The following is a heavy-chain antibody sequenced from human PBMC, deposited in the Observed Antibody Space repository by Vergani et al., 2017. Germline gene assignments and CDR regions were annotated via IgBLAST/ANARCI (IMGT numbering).Heavy chain of an antibody. CDR3: ARDDILYYYYYYMDV. Sequence: EVQLVESGGGLVQPGGSLRLSCAASGFTVSSNYMSWVRQAPGKGLEWVSVIYSGGSTYYADSVKGRFTISRHNSKNTLYLQMNSLRAEDTAVYYCARDDILYYYYYYMDVWGKGTTVTVSS. D-gene: IGHD2-15*01. V-gene: IGHV3-53*04. CDR1: GFTVSSNY. J-gene: IGHJ6*03. CDR2: IYSGGST.